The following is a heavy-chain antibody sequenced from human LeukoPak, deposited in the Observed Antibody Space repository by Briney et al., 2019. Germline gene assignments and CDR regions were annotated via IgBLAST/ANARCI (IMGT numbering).Heavy chain of an antibody. J-gene: IGHJ4*02. CDR3: ARGRGYSYGSLDY. V-gene: IGHV4-61*08. D-gene: IGHD5-18*01. CDR1: GGSISSGGYY. Sequence: SETLSLTCTVSGGSISSGGYYWSWIRQHPGKGLEWIGYIYYSGSTNYNPSLKSRVTISVDTSKNQFSLKLSSVTAADTAVYYCARGRGYSYGSLDYWGQGTLVTVSS. CDR2: IYYSGST.